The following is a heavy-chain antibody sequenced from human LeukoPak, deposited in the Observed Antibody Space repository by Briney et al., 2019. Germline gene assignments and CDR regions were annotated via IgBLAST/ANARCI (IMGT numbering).Heavy chain of an antibody. CDR2: ISSNGGST. CDR3: VKGLTTVTSAFDY. CDR1: GXTFSRFG. Sequence: PGGSLRLSCSASGXTFSRFGMHWVRQAPGKGLESVSGISSNGGSTYYADSVKGRFSISRDTSKNTLYLQMSSLRGEDTAVYYCVKGLTTVTSAFDYWGQGTLVTVSS. V-gene: IGHV3-64D*06. J-gene: IGHJ4*02. D-gene: IGHD4-17*01.